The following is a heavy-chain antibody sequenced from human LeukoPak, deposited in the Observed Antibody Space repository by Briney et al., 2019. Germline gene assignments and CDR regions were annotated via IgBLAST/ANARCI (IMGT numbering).Heavy chain of an antibody. CDR3: AREKDGYNPTFDY. CDR2: IKQDGSEK. D-gene: IGHD5-24*01. V-gene: IGHV3-7*05. J-gene: IGHJ4*02. Sequence: GGSLRLSCAASGFTFSSYWMSWVRQAPAKGLEWVANIKQDGSEKYYVDSVKGRFTISRDNAKNSLYLQMNSLRAEDTAVYYCAREKDGYNPTFDYWGQGTLVTVSS. CDR1: GFTFSSYW.